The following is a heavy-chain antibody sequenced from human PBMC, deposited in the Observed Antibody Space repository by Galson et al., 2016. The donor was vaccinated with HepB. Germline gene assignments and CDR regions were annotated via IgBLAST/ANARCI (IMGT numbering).Heavy chain of an antibody. CDR1: GFTFDDYA. CDR3: AKTIYYGLTGTHFDY. CDR2: INWNSGNV. Sequence: SLRLSCAASGFTFDDYAMRWVRQAPGKGLEWVSGINWNSGNVDYADSVKGRFTISRDNAKNSLYLQMNSLRAEDTAFYYCAKTIYYGLTGTHFDYWGQGTLVTVSS. V-gene: IGHV3-9*01. D-gene: IGHD3-9*01. J-gene: IGHJ4*02.